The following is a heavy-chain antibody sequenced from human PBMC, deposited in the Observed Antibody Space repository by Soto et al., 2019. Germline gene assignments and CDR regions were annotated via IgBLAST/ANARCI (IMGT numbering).Heavy chain of an antibody. CDR2: INSDGSST. V-gene: IGHV3-74*01. CDR3: ARDFHALPYAFDI. J-gene: IGHJ3*02. Sequence: GGSLRLSCAASGFTFSSYWMHWVRQAPGKWLVWVSRINSDGSSTSYADSVKGRFTISRDNAKNTLYLQMNSLRAEDTAVYYCARDFHALPYAFDIWGQGXMVTV. CDR1: GFTFSSYW. D-gene: IGHD2-2*01.